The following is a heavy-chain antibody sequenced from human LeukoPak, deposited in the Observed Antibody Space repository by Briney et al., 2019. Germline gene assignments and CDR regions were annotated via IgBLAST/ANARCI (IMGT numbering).Heavy chain of an antibody. CDR3: ARSSAWPDY. J-gene: IGHJ4*02. D-gene: IGHD6-19*01. CDR2: IYYSGST. V-gene: IGHV4-30-4*01. CDR1: GGSISSGDYY. Sequence: SQTLSLTCTVSGGSISSGDYYWSWIRQPPGKGLEWIGYIYYSGSTYYNPSLRSRVTISVDTSKNQFSLQLNSVTPEDTAVYYCARSSAWPDYWGQGTLVTVSS.